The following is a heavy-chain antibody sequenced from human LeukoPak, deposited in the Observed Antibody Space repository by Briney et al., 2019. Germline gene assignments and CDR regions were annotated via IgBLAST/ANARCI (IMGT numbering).Heavy chain of an antibody. CDR1: GGSINTGGYY. J-gene: IGHJ3*01. V-gene: IGHV4-31*03. D-gene: IGHD1-1*01. CDR3: ATRGTPSWDFDF. Sequence: SQTLSLTCTVSGGSINTGGYYWSWIRQHPGKGLEWIGYIYYSGSTYYNPSLQSRVTISVDTSKNQFSLKLNSVTAADTAMYYCATRGTPSWDFDFWGQGTMVTISS. CDR2: IYYSGST.